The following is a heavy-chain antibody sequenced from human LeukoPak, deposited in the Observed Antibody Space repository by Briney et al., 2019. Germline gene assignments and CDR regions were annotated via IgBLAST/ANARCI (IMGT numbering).Heavy chain of an antibody. V-gene: IGHV4-39*01. CDR2: SHYSRSP. D-gene: IGHD3-10*01. CDR1: GGSVISSSYY. Sequence: SETLSLTCTVSGGSVISSSYYWGWFRQPPGMALEWIGTSHYSRSPYYNPSLKSRVTISVDTDKNQFSLNLRSVTAADTAVYYCARRRESQTFDYWGQGTLVTVSS. CDR3: ARRRESQTFDY. J-gene: IGHJ4*02.